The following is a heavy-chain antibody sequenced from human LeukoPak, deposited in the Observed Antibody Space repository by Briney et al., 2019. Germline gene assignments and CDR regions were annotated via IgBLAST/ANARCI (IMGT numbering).Heavy chain of an antibody. D-gene: IGHD3-10*01. Sequence: GGSLRLSCAASGFTFDDYAMHWVRQAPGKGVEWVSGIGWNSGSTGYADSVKGRFTISRDNAKNSLYLQMNSLRAEDTALYYCVKAVRVRGSVGAPNWFDPWGKGTLVTVS. CDR1: GFTFDDYA. CDR2: IGWNSGST. CDR3: VKAVRVRGSVGAPNWFDP. V-gene: IGHV3-9*01. J-gene: IGHJ5*02.